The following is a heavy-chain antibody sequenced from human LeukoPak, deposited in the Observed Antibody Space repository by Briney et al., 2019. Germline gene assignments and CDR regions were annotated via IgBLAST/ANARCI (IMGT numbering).Heavy chain of an antibody. CDR2: TNPSGGST. D-gene: IGHD5-18*01. V-gene: IGHV1-46*01. CDR1: GYTFTSYY. J-gene: IGHJ4*02. CDR3: AAPAGGYSYGPRFDY. Sequence: ASVKVSCKASGYTFTSYYMHWVRQAPGQGLEWMGITNPSGGSTNYAQKFQGRVTITADESTSTAYMELSSLRSEDTAVYYCAAPAGGYSYGPRFDYWGQGTLVTVSS.